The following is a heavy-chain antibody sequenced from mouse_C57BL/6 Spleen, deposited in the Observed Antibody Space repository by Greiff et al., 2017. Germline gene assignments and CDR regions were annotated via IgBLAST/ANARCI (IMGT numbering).Heavy chain of an antibody. V-gene: IGHV1-52*01. CDR1: GYTFTSYW. CDR3: ARFITTDYYARDD. D-gene: IGHD1-1*01. Sequence: QVQLQQPGAELVRPGSSVKLSCKASGYTFTSYWMHWVQQRPIQGLEWIGNIDPYDSETHYNQTFKDQATLTVDKSSSTCYMQLSSLTSKYSAVYYCARFITTDYYARDDWGQGTSVTVSS. CDR2: IDPYDSET. J-gene: IGHJ4*01.